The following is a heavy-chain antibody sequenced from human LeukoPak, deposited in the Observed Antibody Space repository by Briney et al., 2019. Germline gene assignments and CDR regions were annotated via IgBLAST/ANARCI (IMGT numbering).Heavy chain of an antibody. V-gene: IGHV3-23*01. Sequence: GGSLRLSCAASGFTFNSYAMSWVRQAPEKGPEWVATISGSGGGTYYADSVKGRFTISRDDSKNTLYLQMNSLRAEDTAVYYCAKDLGRYRNNYFDYWGQGTQVTVSS. D-gene: IGHD1-26*01. CDR2: ISGSGGGT. CDR3: AKDLGRYRNNYFDY. CDR1: GFTFNSYA. J-gene: IGHJ4*02.